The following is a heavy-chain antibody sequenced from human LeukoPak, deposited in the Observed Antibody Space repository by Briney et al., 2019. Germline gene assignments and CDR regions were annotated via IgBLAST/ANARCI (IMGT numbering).Heavy chain of an antibody. J-gene: IGHJ4*02. Sequence: SQTLSLTCTVSGGSISSGGYYWSWIRQHPGKGLEWIGYIYYSGSTYYNPSLKSRVTISVDTSKNQFSLKLSSVTAADTAMYYCARETYYDILTGSYYFDYWGQGTLVTVSS. V-gene: IGHV4-31*03. CDR2: IYYSGST. CDR1: GGSISSGGYY. D-gene: IGHD3-9*01. CDR3: ARETYYDILTGSYYFDY.